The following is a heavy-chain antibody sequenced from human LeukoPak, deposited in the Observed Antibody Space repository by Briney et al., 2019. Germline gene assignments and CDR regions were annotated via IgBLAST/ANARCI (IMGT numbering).Heavy chain of an antibody. V-gene: IGHV3-23*01. CDR2: ISGSGGST. D-gene: IGHD6-19*01. CDR3: AKDQAVTGVYYCGY. CDR1: GFTFSSYA. J-gene: IGHJ4*02. Sequence: PGGSLRLSCAASGFTFSSYAMRWVRQAPGKGLEWVSAISGSGGSTYYADSVKGRFTFSRDNSKNTLYLQMNSLRGEDTVLYYCAKDQAVTGVYYCGYWGRGTLVTVSS.